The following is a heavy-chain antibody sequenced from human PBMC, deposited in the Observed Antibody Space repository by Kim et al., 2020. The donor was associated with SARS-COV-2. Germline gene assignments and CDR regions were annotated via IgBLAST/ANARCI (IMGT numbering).Heavy chain of an antibody. CDR3: AIGKGSGSTLFDY. Sequence: YAQKFQGRVTMTRNTSISTAYMELSSLRSEDTAVYYCAIGKGSGSTLFDYWGQGNLLTVSS. J-gene: IGHJ4*02. D-gene: IGHD3-10*01. V-gene: IGHV1-8*01.